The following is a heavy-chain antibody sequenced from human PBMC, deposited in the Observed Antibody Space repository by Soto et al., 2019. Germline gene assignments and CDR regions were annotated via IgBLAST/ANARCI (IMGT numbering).Heavy chain of an antibody. J-gene: IGHJ5*02. CDR3: ARAYSSGRRNNWFDP. CDR2: IYYSGST. CDR1: GGSISSGGYY. V-gene: IGHV4-31*03. D-gene: IGHD6-19*01. Sequence: QVQLQESGPGLVKPSQTLSLTCTVSGGSISSGGYYWSRIRQHPGKGLEWIGYIYYSGSTYYNPSLKSRVTISVDTSKTQFSLKLSSVTAADTAVYYFARAYSSGRRNNWFDPWGQGTLVTVSS.